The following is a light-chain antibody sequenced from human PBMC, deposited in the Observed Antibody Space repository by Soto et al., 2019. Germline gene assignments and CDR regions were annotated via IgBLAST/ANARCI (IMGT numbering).Light chain of an antibody. CDR2: GAS. Sequence: MAQSPATRSVSPEGRATLSCRASQSISDTLAWYQQKPGQAPRLLIHGASTRATGFPGRFSGSGSGTDFTLTLSCLQSEDFALSYCQQSNDWPRPFAQGTKVDI. CDR1: QSISDT. J-gene: IGKJ1*01. CDR3: QQSNDWPRP. V-gene: IGKV3-15*01.